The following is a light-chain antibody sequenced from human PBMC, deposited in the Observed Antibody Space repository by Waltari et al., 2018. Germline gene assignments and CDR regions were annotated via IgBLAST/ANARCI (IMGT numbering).Light chain of an antibody. CDR1: SGHSTFA. CDR2: LNSDGSH. Sequence: QLVVTQSPSDSAPLGASVKLTCTLTSGHSTFAIAWHQQQPGKGPRYLMSLNSDGSHSRGDGIPDRFSGSSSGAERYLTISSLESEDEADYYCETWDTAIHVFGGGTKLTVI. J-gene: IGLJ3*02. CDR3: ETWDTAIHV. V-gene: IGLV4-69*01.